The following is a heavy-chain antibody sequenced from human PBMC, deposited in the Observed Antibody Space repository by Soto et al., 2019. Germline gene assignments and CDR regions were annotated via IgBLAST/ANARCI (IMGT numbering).Heavy chain of an antibody. J-gene: IGHJ1*01. Sequence: PGGSLRLSCTASGLTLSSYEMNWVRQTPGKGLQWVSYISTSGSPIYYADSVKGRFTISRDNAKNSLYLQMNGLRVEDTAIYYCAXFGIATTSPPFTEYFQQWGQGTLVTVSS. D-gene: IGHD6-13*01. CDR1: GLTLSSYE. V-gene: IGHV3-48*03. CDR2: ISTSGSPI. CDR3: AXFGIATTSPPFTEYFQQ.